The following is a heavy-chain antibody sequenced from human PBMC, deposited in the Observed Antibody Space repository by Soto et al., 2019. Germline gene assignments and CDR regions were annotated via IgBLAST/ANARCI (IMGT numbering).Heavy chain of an antibody. CDR2: IYYTGTT. V-gene: IGHV4-30-4*01. CDR1: GGSLSSGDLY. J-gene: IGHJ5*02. CDR3: AREIAAALGAWSDP. Sequence: LSLTCTVSGGSLSSGDLYWSWIRQPPGKVLEWIGYIYYTGTTQYNPSLRSRVAMSLDTSKNQFSLKLSSVTAADTAVYYCAREIAAALGAWSDPWGQGTMVTVSS. D-gene: IGHD6-13*01.